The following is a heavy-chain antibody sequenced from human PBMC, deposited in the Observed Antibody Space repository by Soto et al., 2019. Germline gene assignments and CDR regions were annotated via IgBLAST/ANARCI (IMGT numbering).Heavy chain of an antibody. CDR2: ISGYNGNT. CDR1: GYTFTNYG. V-gene: IGHV1-18*04. CDR3: AGEGDIVGLDAFDV. D-gene: IGHD2-15*01. J-gene: IGHJ3*01. Sequence: QVQVVQSGAEVKKPGASVKVSCETSGYTFTNYGVDWVRQAPGQGLEWMGWISGYNGNTKYAQKFQGRDTMTTDKSTSTADSELGSLRSDDTAVYYCAGEGDIVGLDAFDVWGQGTMVTVSS.